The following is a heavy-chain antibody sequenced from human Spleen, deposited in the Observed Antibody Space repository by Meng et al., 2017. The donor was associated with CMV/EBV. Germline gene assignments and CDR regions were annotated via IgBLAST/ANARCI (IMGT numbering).Heavy chain of an antibody. V-gene: IGHV4-34*01. CDR3: ARLRFLSGYFDY. Sequence: SETLSLTCAVYSGSLTSDYWSWIRQPPGKGLEWIGEINHSGSTNYNPSLKSRVTISVDTSKNQFSLKLSSVTAADTAVYYCARLRFLSGYFDYWGQGTLVTVSS. CDR2: INHSGST. D-gene: IGHD3-3*01. J-gene: IGHJ4*02. CDR1: SGSLTSDY.